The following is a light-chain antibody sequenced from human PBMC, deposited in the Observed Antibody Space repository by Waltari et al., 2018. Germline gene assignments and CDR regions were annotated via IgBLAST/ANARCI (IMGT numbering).Light chain of an antibody. V-gene: IGKV3-20*01. CDR1: QSVSSRN. J-gene: IGKJ2*01. CDR3: QQHGTSPFT. CDR2: GSS. Sequence: EIVFTQSPGTLSLSTGDSATLSCRASQSVSSRNFAWYQQKPGQAPRLLIYGSSSRATGIPDRISGSGSGTDFTLTLSSLEPEDFAVYYCQQHGTSPFTFGQGTKVEIK.